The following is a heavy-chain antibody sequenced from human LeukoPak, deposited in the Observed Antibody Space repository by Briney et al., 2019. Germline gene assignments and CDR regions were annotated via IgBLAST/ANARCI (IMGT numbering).Heavy chain of an antibody. D-gene: IGHD2-2*01. CDR3: AKGKYSSSWMGHFYPFDV. CDR1: GFRFSSYD. Sequence: GGSLRLSCAASGFRFSSYDIHWVRRAPGKGLEWLAVIAYDGSYTYYGDSVKGRFTVSRDNRQNTLYLEMTSLSTEDSAVFYCAKGKYSSSWMGHFYPFDVWGQGTLVTVSP. J-gene: IGHJ3*01. V-gene: IGHV3-30*18. CDR2: IAYDGSYT.